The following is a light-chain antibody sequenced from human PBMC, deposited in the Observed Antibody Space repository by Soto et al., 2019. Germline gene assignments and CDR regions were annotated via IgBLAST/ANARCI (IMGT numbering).Light chain of an antibody. CDR3: SSYTSSVTHV. V-gene: IGLV2-14*01. Sequence: VLTQPASVSGSPGQSITISCTGASSVVGGYNYVSWYQQRPDEAPKLMIYDVNNRPSGVSNRFSGSKSGNTASLTISGLQAEDEADYYCSSYTSSVTHVFGTGTKVTVL. J-gene: IGLJ1*01. CDR1: SSVVGGYNY. CDR2: DVN.